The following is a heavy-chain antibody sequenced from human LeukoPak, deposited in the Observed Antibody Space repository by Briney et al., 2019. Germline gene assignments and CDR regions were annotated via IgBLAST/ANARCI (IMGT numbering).Heavy chain of an antibody. Sequence: EGSLRLSCAASGFTFSSYAMHWVRQAPGKGLEWVAVIPYDGSNKYYADSVKGRFTISRDNSKNTLYLQMNSLRAEDTAVYYCSTVTTEYYFDYWGQGTLVTVSS. CDR3: STVTTEYYFDY. J-gene: IGHJ4*02. D-gene: IGHD4-11*01. V-gene: IGHV3-30-3*01. CDR2: IPYDGSNK. CDR1: GFTFSSYA.